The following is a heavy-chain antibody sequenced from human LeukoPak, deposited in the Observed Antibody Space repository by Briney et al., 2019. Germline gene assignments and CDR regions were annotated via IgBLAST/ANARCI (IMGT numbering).Heavy chain of an antibody. CDR1: GYTFTSYD. CDR2: MNPNSGNT. Sequence: ASVKVSCKASGYTFTSYDINWVRQATGQGLEWMGWMNPNSGNTGYAQKFQGRVTMTRNTSISTAYMELSSLRSEDTAVYYCVTHGEAGSTFDYWGQGTLVTVSS. J-gene: IGHJ4*02. V-gene: IGHV1-8*01. D-gene: IGHD3-10*01. CDR3: VTHGEAGSTFDY.